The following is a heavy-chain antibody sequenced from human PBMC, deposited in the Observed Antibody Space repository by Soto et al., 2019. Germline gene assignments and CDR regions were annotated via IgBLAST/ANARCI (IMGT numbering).Heavy chain of an antibody. D-gene: IGHD7-27*01. J-gene: IGHJ4*02. V-gene: IGHV3-33*01. CDR1: GFIFSSFG. CDR2: IWYDGSNT. CDR3: VRDLLGSGGHFDY. Sequence: PGGSLRLSCAASGFIFSSFGMHWVRQVPGKGLEWVAHIWYDGSNTYYADSVKGRFTISRDNSRNTLYLQMNSLRAEDTAVYHCVRDLLGSGGHFDYWGQGTPVTVSS.